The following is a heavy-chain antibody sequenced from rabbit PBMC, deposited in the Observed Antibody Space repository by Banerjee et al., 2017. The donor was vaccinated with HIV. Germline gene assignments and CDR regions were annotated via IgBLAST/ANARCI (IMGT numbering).Heavy chain of an antibody. D-gene: IGHD4-1*01. Sequence: QEQLVESGGDLVQPGASLTLTCTASGFSFSSSYYMCWVRQAPGKGLEWIACIGTGSSGITYYASWAKGRFTISKTSSTTVTLQMTSLTAADTATYFCTRGSGWGYDFNLWGPGTLVTVS. CDR2: IGTGSSGIT. J-gene: IGHJ4*01. V-gene: IGHV1S45*01. CDR1: GFSFSSSYY. CDR3: TRGSGWGYDFNL.